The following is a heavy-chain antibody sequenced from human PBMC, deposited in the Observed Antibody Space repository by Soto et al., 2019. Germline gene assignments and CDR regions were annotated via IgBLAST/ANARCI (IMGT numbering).Heavy chain of an antibody. Sequence: GSLRLSCAASGFTFSSYAMSWVRQAPGKGLEWVSAISGSGGSTYYADSVKGRFTISRDNSKNTLYLQMNSLRAEDTAVYYCRNRVDTVTTFPYFDYWGQGTLVTVSS. V-gene: IGHV3-23*01. CDR1: GFTFSSYA. CDR2: ISGSGGST. CDR3: RNRVDTVTTFPYFDY. J-gene: IGHJ4*02. D-gene: IGHD4-17*01.